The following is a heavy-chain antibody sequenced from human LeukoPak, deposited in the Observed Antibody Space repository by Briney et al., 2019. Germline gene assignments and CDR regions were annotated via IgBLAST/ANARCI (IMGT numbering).Heavy chain of an antibody. CDR1: GYTFTSYD. J-gene: IGHJ6*03. CDR3: ARGFGIAAAGRPIYYYYMDV. CDR2: MNPNSGNT. V-gene: IGHV1-8*03. D-gene: IGHD6-13*01. Sequence: ASVKVSCKAFGYTFTSYDINWVRQATGQGLEWMGWMNPNSGNTGYAQKFQGRVTITRNTSISTAYMELSSLRSEDTAVYYCARGFGIAAAGRPIYYYYMDVWGKGTTVTVSS.